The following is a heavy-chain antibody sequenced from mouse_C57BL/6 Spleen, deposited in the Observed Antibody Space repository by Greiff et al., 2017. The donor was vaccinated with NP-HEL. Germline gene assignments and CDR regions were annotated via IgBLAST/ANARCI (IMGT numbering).Heavy chain of an antibody. D-gene: IGHD1-1*01. CDR3: ARSLTVVATPHCDFDV. V-gene: IGHV1-53*01. CDR1: GYTFTSYW. CDR2: INPSNGGT. Sequence: QVQLQQPGTELVKPGASVKLSCKASGYTFTSYWMHWVKQRPGQGLEWIGNINPSNGGTNYNEKFKSKATLTVDKSSSTAYMQLSSLTSEDSAVYYCARSLTVVATPHCDFDVWGTGTTVTVSS. J-gene: IGHJ1*03.